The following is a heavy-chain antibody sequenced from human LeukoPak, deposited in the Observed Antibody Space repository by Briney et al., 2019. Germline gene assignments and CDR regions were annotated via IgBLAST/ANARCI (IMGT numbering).Heavy chain of an antibody. V-gene: IGHV4-4*09. CDR1: GDSISSFY. J-gene: IGHJ5*02. D-gene: IGHD1-7*01. CDR2: IYINGDT. Sequence: SETLSLTCTVSGDSISSFYWSWIRQAPGKGPECIGFIYINGDTSYNPSLKGRATLSLDTSKNQFSLRLTSVTAADTAVYYRAKTARTFASWGPGTLVTVSS. CDR3: AKTARTFAS.